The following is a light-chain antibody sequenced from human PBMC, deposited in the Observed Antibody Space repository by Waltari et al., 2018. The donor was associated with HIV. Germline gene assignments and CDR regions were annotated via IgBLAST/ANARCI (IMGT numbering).Light chain of an antibody. V-gene: IGLV1-40*01. CDR3: QSYDRRLMWV. J-gene: IGLJ2*01. Sequence: HSLLTQPPSVSWAPGQRVTISCTGSSSNIGAGYDVHWYQKYPGTAPKLLLFQNSNRPSGVPDRFSGSKSVTSASLVITGLQAEDEADYYCQSYDRRLMWVFGGGTSLTV. CDR2: QNS. CDR1: SSNIGAGYD.